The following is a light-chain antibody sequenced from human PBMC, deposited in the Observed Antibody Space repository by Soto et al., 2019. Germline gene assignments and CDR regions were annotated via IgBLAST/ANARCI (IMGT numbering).Light chain of an antibody. J-gene: IGKJ1*01. CDR3: HPYGSSRT. V-gene: IGKV3-20*01. Sequence: EIVLTQSPGTLSLSPGERATLSCRASQSVTSSHLAWYQQKPGQAPRLLIYGASSRATGIPGRFSGSGSGTDFTLTINRLEPEDFAVYYCHPYGSSRTFGQGTKVDIK. CDR1: QSVTSSH. CDR2: GAS.